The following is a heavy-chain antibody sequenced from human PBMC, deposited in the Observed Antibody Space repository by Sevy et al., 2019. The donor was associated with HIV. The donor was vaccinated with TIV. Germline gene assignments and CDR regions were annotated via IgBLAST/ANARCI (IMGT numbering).Heavy chain of an antibody. CDR3: ARDSAVVPRALVY. Sequence: SETLSLTCNVSCDSISSYFWICFPHPPGKGLEWIGYIYYSGSSEYNPSLRSRVTISIDTSKKYLSMKLTSVTAADTAVYYCARDSAVVPRALVYWGQGTLVTVSS. V-gene: IGHV4-59*01. D-gene: IGHD2-15*01. CDR1: CDSISSYF. J-gene: IGHJ4*02. CDR2: IYYSGSS.